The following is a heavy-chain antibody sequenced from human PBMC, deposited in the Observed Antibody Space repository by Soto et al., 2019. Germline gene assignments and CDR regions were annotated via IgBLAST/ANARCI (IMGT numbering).Heavy chain of an antibody. Sequence: QVQLIQSGGGVVQPGRSLRLSCEGSGFTFNRHGMHWVRQAPGKGLEWLAVISFDGSDIYYAESVKGRFTISRDNSEKTVYLHMSSLSPEDTAIYFCAKMTRGYTYGLDYWGQGTLVTVSS. D-gene: IGHD5-18*01. CDR2: ISFDGSDI. V-gene: IGHV3-30*18. CDR1: GFTFNRHG. CDR3: AKMTRGYTYGLDY. J-gene: IGHJ4*02.